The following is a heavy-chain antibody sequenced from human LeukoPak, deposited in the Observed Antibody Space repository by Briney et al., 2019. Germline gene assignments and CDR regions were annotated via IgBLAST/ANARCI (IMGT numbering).Heavy chain of an antibody. Sequence: PSETLSLTCAVYGGSFSGYYWSWIRQPPGKGLEWIGEINHSGSTNYNPSLKSRVTISVDTSKNQFSLKLSSVTAADTAVYYCARRGLRAQLWLVEATRKNWFDPWGQGTLVTVSP. V-gene: IGHV4-34*01. CDR2: INHSGST. CDR1: GGSFSGYY. CDR3: ARRGLRAQLWLVEATRKNWFDP. J-gene: IGHJ5*02. D-gene: IGHD5-18*01.